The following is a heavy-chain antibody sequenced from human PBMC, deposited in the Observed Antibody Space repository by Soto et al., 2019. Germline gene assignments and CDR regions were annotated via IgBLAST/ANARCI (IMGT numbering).Heavy chain of an antibody. J-gene: IGHJ3*02. D-gene: IGHD2-2*01. CDR1: GFTVSSNY. CDR3: AREGTSTSSQRSFDI. Sequence: GESLKISCAASGFTVSSNYMSWVRQAPGKGLEWVSVIYSGGNTYYADSVKGRFTISRDNSKSTLYLQMNSLRAEDTAVYYCAREGTSTSSQRSFDIWGQGTMVTVSS. V-gene: IGHV3-66*01. CDR2: IYSGGNT.